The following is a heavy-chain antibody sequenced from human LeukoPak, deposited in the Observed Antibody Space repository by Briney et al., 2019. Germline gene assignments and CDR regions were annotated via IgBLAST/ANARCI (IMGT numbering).Heavy chain of an antibody. V-gene: IGHV4-34*01. CDR1: GGSFSGYY. D-gene: IGHD3-3*01. CDR2: INHSGST. CDR3: ARPAGYDFWSGPRGWFDP. Sequence: SETLSLTCAVYGGSFSGYYWSWIRQPPGKGLEWIGEINHSGSTNYNPSLKSRVTISVDTSKNQFSLKLSSVTAADTAVYYCARPAGYDFWSGPRGWFDPWGQGTLVTVSS. J-gene: IGHJ5*02.